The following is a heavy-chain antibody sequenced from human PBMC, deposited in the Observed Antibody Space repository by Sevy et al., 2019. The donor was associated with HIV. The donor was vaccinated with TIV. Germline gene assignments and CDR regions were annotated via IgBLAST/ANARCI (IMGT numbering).Heavy chain of an antibody. CDR3: ARWATLDY. J-gene: IGHJ4*02. V-gene: IGHV3-7*01. CDR1: GFTFSSCW. D-gene: IGHD5-12*01. CDR2: IKQDGSEK. Sequence: GGSLRLSCAASGFTFSSCWMSWVRQAPGKGLEWVATIKQDGSEKYYVDSVKGQFTISRDNDKNSLYLKMNSLRAEDTAVYYCARWATLDYWGQGTLVTVSS.